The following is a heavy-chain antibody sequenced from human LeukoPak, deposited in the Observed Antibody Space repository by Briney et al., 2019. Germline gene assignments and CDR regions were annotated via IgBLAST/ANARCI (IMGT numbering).Heavy chain of an antibody. D-gene: IGHD3-22*01. CDR3: ARDRILPKYYYDSSGYPRNAFDI. Sequence: SETLSLTCTVSGGSISSYYWSWIRQPPGKGLEWIGHIYYSGSTNYNPSLKSRVTISVDTSKNQFSLKLSSVTAGDTAVYYCARDRILPKYYYDSSGYPRNAFDIWGQGTMVTVSS. CDR1: GGSISSYY. V-gene: IGHV4-59*01. CDR2: IYYSGST. J-gene: IGHJ3*02.